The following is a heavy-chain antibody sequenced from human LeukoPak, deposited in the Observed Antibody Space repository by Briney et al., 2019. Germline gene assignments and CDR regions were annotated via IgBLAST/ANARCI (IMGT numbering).Heavy chain of an antibody. CDR1: GGSISSYY. D-gene: IGHD6-13*01. V-gene: IGHV4-59*08. CDR3: ARHAMGIANQHFDH. Sequence: SETLSLTCTVSGGSISSYYWSWIRQPPGKGLEWIGYIYYSGGTNYNPPLKSRVTISVDTSKKQLSLKVTSVTAADTAVYYCARHAMGIANQHFDHWGQGTLVTVSS. CDR2: IYYSGGT. J-gene: IGHJ4*02.